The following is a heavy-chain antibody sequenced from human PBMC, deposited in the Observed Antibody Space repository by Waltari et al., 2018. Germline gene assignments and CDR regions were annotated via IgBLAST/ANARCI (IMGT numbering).Heavy chain of an antibody. J-gene: IGHJ4*02. V-gene: IGHV1-3*01. CDR2: INAGNGNT. Sequence: QVQLVQSGAEVKKPGASVKVSCKASGYTFTSYAMHWVRQAPGQRLEWMGWINAGNGNTKYSQKFQGRVTITRDTSASTAYMELSSLRSEDTAVYYCARVGAVAGGMIDYWGQGTLVTVSS. CDR1: GYTFTSYA. D-gene: IGHD6-19*01. CDR3: ARVGAVAGGMIDY.